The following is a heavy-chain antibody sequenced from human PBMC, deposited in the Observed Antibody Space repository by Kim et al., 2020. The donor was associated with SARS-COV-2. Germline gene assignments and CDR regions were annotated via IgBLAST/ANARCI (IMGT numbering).Heavy chain of an antibody. CDR1: GGTFSSYA. Sequence: SVKVSCKASGGTFSSYAISWVRQAPGQGLEWMGGIIPIFGTANYAQKFQGRVTITADESTSTAYMELSSLRSEDTAVYYCARRIPLWFGELGRFDPWGQGTLVTVSS. CDR2: IIPIFGTA. V-gene: IGHV1-69*13. D-gene: IGHD3-10*01. CDR3: ARRIPLWFGELGRFDP. J-gene: IGHJ5*02.